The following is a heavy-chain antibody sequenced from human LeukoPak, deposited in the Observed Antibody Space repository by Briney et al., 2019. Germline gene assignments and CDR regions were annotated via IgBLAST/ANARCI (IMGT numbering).Heavy chain of an antibody. CDR2: TYYRSKWYN. J-gene: IGHJ6*02. CDR3: ARLLTSPYCDILTEGGYGMDV. CDR1: GDSVSSNNTA. D-gene: IGHD3-9*01. Sequence: SQTLSLTCAISGDSVSSNNTAWTWIRQSPSRGLEWLGRTYYRSKWYNDYAVSVKSRITINPDTSKNQFSLQLNSVTPEDTAVYYCARLLTSPYCDILTEGGYGMDVWGQGTTVTVSS. V-gene: IGHV6-1*01.